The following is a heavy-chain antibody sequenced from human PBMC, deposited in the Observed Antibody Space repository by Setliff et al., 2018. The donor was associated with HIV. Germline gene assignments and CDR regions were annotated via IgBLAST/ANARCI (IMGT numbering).Heavy chain of an antibody. J-gene: IGHJ4*02. CDR3: ARDYYDSSGDLDY. V-gene: IGHV1-2*02. D-gene: IGHD3-22*01. CDR1: GYTFTGYY. Sequence: ASVKVSCKASGYTFTGYYMHWVRQAPGQGLEWMGWINPNNGGTNYAQKFQGRVTMTRDTSISTAYMELSRLRSDDTAVYYCARDYYDSSGDLDYWGQGTLVTVSS. CDR2: INPNNGGT.